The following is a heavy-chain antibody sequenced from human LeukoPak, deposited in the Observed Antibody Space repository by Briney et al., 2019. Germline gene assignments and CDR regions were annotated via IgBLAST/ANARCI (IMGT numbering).Heavy chain of an antibody. CDR2: AFYSGST. J-gene: IGHJ4*02. V-gene: IGHV4-59*01. Sequence: SETLSLTCTVSGVSISTYYWGWIRQPPGKGLEWIGYAFYSGSTNYSPSLKSRATISIDTSKSQFSLKLSSVTAADTAVYYCARPSYGSGRTKRYYFDYWGQGTLVTVSS. CDR1: GVSISTYY. D-gene: IGHD3-10*01. CDR3: ARPSYGSGRTKRYYFDY.